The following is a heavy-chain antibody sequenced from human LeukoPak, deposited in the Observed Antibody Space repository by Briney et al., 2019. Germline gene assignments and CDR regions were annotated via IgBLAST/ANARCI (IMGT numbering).Heavy chain of an antibody. V-gene: IGHV3-73*01. CDR3: TSNYDILTGLFNFDY. D-gene: IGHD3-9*01. CDR1: GFTFSGSA. CDR2: IRSKANSYAT. J-gene: IGHJ4*02. Sequence: GGSLRLPCAASGFTFSGSAMHWVRQASGKGLEWVGRIRSKANSYATAHAASVKGRFTISRDDSKNTAYLQMNSLKTEDTAVYYCTSNYDILTGLFNFDYWGQGTLVTVSS.